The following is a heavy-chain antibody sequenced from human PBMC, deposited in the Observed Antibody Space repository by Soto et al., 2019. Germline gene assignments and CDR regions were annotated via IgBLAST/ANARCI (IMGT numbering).Heavy chain of an antibody. J-gene: IGHJ4*02. CDR3: ARVVTRDKLYFDY. CDR1: GYTFTSYG. CDR2: ISAYNGNT. Sequence: GASVKVSCTASGYTFTSYGIRWVRQAPGQGLGWMGWISAYNGNTNYAQKLQGRVTMTTDTSTSTAYMELRSLRSDDTAVYYCARVVTRDKLYFDYWGQGTLVTVSS. D-gene: IGHD5-18*01. V-gene: IGHV1-18*01.